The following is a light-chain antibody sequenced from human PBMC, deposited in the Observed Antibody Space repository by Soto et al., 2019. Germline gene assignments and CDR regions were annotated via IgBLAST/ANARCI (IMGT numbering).Light chain of an antibody. Sequence: QSALTQPASVSGSPGQSITISCTGTSSDVGGYNYVSWYQHHPGKAPKLMIYDVSNRPSGFSNRFSGSKSGNTASLTISGLQDEDADDYCCSSYASSSLVVFGGGTKLTVL. CDR3: SSYASSSLVV. CDR2: DVS. J-gene: IGLJ2*01. V-gene: IGLV2-14*03. CDR1: SSDVGGYNY.